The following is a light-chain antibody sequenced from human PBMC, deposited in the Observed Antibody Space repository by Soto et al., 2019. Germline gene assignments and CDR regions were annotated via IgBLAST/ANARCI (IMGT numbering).Light chain of an antibody. V-gene: IGKV3-15*01. CDR2: GAS. CDR1: QSVSSN. CDR3: QQYNNWPPPFT. J-gene: IGKJ3*01. Sequence: EIVMTQSPATLSVSPGDRATLSCRASQSVSSNLAWYQQKPGQSPRHLIYGASTRATGTPARFSGSGSGTEFTLTISSLQSEDFAVYYCQQYNNWPPPFTFGPGTKVDIK.